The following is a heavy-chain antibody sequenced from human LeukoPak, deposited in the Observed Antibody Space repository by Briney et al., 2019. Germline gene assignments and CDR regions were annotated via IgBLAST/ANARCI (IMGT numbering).Heavy chain of an antibody. J-gene: IGHJ4*02. D-gene: IGHD3-22*01. Sequence: PGGSLRLSCAASGFTFDDYAMHWGRQAPGKGLERVSGISWNSGSIGYADSVKGRFTISRDNAKNSLYLQMNSLRAEDTALYYCAKAGLYYDSSGYYDYWGQGTLVTVSS. CDR1: GFTFDDYA. V-gene: IGHV3-9*01. CDR2: ISWNSGSI. CDR3: AKAGLYYDSSGYYDY.